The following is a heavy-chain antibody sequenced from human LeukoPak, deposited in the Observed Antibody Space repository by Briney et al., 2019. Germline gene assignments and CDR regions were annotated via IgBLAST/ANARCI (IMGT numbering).Heavy chain of an antibody. J-gene: IGHJ4*02. D-gene: IGHD6-13*01. CDR3: ARGYSSRNLAY. CDR1: GGSFSGYY. CDR2: INHSGST. V-gene: IGHV4-34*01. Sequence: SETLSLTCAVYGGSFSGYYWSWIRQPPGKGLERIGEINHSGSTNYNPSLKSRVTISVDTSKNQFSLKLSSVTAADTAVYYCARGYSSRNLAYWGQGTLVTVSS.